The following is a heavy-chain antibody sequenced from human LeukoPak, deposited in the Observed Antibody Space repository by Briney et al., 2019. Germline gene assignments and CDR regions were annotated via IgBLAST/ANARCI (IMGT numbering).Heavy chain of an antibody. Sequence: PGGSLRLSCAASGFTFSDFYMTWIRQAPGKGPEWVSFISSSGSSIYYADSVKGRFTISRDNAKNSLYLQMNSLRAEDTAIYYCAKDLGDIVATTLDYWGQGTLATVSS. CDR3: AKDLGDIVATTLDY. V-gene: IGHV3-11*01. D-gene: IGHD5-12*01. CDR2: ISSSGSSI. J-gene: IGHJ4*02. CDR1: GFTFSDFY.